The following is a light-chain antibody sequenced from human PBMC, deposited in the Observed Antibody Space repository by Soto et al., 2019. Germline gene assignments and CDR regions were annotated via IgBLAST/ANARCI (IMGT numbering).Light chain of an antibody. CDR1: QSVMTNY. CDR3: QQFGASRTWT. J-gene: IGKJ1*01. CDR2: GAS. V-gene: IGKV3-20*01. Sequence: VLTQSPGSLSLSPGERATLSCRASQSVMTNYLAWYQQKPGQPPRRLIYGASSRATGIPDRFSGSGSGTDFTLTISRLEPEDFAVYYCQQFGASRTWTFGQGSKVEIK.